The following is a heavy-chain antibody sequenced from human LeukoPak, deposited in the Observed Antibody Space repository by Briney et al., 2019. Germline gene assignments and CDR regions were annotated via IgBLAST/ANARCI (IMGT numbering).Heavy chain of an antibody. J-gene: IGHJ6*03. Sequence: TGGSLRLSCAASGFTFSSYGMHWVRQAPGKGLEWVAFIRCDGSNKYYADSVKGRFTISRDNSKNTLYLQMNSLRAEDTAMYYCAKDAHGVRGVILAYYYYYMDVWGKGTTVTISS. D-gene: IGHD3-10*01. CDR3: AKDAHGVRGVILAYYYYYMDV. CDR1: GFTFSSYG. CDR2: IRCDGSNK. V-gene: IGHV3-30*02.